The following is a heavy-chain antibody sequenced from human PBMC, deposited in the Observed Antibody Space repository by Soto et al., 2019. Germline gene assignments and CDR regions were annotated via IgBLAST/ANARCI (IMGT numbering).Heavy chain of an antibody. V-gene: IGHV4-39*01. J-gene: IGHJ6*03. CDR1: GGSISRSNYY. CDR3: ARHSASSWSYYYYMDV. Sequence: SETLSLTCTVSGGSISRSNYYWGWIRQPPGKGLEWIGSIYYSGSTYYNPSLKSRVTISVDTSKNQFSLKLNSVIAADTAVYYCARHSASSWSYYYYMDVWGKGTTVTVSS. D-gene: IGHD3-3*01. CDR2: IYYSGST.